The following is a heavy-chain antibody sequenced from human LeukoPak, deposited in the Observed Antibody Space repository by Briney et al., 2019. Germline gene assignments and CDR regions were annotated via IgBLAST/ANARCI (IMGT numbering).Heavy chain of an antibody. D-gene: IGHD3-9*01. J-gene: IGHJ4*02. Sequence: GGSLRLSCLASGFTFSGHWMHWARQRPGKGLEWVANITPEGRRKNYADSARGRFTISRDNAQNSLSLQMTSLRVEDTAVYYCVRDADWAFNCWGQGALVTVSS. CDR2: ITPEGRRK. V-gene: IGHV3-7*03. CDR3: VRDADWAFNC. CDR1: GFTFSGHW.